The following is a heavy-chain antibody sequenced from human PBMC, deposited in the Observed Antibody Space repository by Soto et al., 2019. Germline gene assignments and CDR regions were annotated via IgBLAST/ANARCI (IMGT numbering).Heavy chain of an antibody. CDR1: GFTFSASA. V-gene: IGHV3-73*01. Sequence: EVQLVESGGGLVQPGGSLKLSCAASGFTFSASAVLWVRQASGKGREWHGRIRSKANSYATTYAASVKGRFTISRDDSKNAAYLQTNSLKTEDTAVYYCTSLRRFADPLFDYWGQGTLVTVSS. CDR2: IRSKANSYAT. J-gene: IGHJ4*02. CDR3: TSLRRFADPLFDY. D-gene: IGHD4-17*01.